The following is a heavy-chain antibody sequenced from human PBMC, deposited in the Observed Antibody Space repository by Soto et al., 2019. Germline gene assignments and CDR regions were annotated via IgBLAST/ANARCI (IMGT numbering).Heavy chain of an antibody. D-gene: IGHD4-17*01. J-gene: IGHJ6*02. CDR3: ARVRHYYYYGMDV. CDR2: INHSGST. CDR1: GGSFSGYY. Sequence: PSETLSLTCAVYGGSFSGYYWSWIRQPPGKGLEWIGEINHSGSTNYNPSLKSRVTISADTSKNQFSLKLSSVTAADTAVYYCARVRHYYYYGMDVWGQGTTVTVSS. V-gene: IGHV4-34*01.